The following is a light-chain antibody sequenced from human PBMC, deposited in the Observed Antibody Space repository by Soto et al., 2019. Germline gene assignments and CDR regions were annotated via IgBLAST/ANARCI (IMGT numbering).Light chain of an antibody. CDR3: QQYGRSPLLYT. CDR1: QSVTSNF. J-gene: IGKJ2*01. Sequence: ENVLTQSPGTLSLSPGERATLSCRASQSVTSNFLAWYQQKPAQAPRLLIYGASTRAAGVADRFSGSGSGTDFTLTITRLEPEDFAVYYCQQYGRSPLLYTFGQGTKLGVK. V-gene: IGKV3-20*01. CDR2: GAS.